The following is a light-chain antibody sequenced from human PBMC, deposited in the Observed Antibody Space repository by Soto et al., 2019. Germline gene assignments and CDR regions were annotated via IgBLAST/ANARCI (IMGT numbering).Light chain of an antibody. CDR3: QQYNNWPPYT. CDR2: GAS. V-gene: IGKV3-15*01. J-gene: IGKJ2*01. CDR1: QSVSSN. Sequence: EIVMTQSPDTLSVSPGERVTLSCRASQSVSSNLAWYQQKPGQGPRLLISGASTRASGIPDRFSGSGSGTHFTLTISSLQSEDFAIYYCQQYNNWPPYTFGQGTKLEIK.